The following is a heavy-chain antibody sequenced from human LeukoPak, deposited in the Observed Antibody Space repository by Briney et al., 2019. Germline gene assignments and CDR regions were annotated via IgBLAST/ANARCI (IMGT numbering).Heavy chain of an antibody. J-gene: IGHJ6*03. CDR2: ISGDGGST. CDR3: AKAYMGNYYYYYMDV. CDR1: GFTFDDYA. V-gene: IGHV3-43*02. D-gene: IGHD7-27*01. Sequence: GGSLRPSCAASGFTFDDYAMHWFRQAPGKGLEGVSLISGDGGSTYYADSVKGRFTISRDNSKNSLYLQMNSLRTEDTALYYCAKAYMGNYYYYYMDVWGKGTTVTVSS.